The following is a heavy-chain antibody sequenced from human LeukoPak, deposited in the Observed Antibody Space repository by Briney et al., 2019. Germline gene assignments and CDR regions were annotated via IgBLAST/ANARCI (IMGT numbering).Heavy chain of an antibody. CDR3: ARDQYWNPDS. CDR1: GFTFSDFN. V-gene: IGHV3-33*01. D-gene: IGHD1-1*01. CDR2: LWSGGGNE. J-gene: IGHJ4*02. Sequence: GRPLRLSRAASGFTFSDFNMHWVRQAPGKGLEWVAFLWSGGGNECYADSVKGRFTISRDNSKNTLYLQMTSLRAEDTAVYYCARDQYWNPDSWGQGTLVTVSS.